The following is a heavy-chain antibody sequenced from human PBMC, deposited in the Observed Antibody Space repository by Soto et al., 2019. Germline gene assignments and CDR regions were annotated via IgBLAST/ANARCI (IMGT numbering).Heavy chain of an antibody. V-gene: IGHV4-39*01. D-gene: IGHD3-10*01. CDR1: GGSISSSSYY. J-gene: IGHJ5*02. CDR3: ARQDLKLLWFGELSHSNWFDP. Sequence: SETLSLTCTVSGGSISSSSYYWGWIRQPPGKGLEWIGSIYYSGSTYYNPSLKSRVTISVDTSKNQFSLKLSSVTAADTAVYYCARQDLKLLWFGELSHSNWFDPWGQGTLVTVSS. CDR2: IYYSGST.